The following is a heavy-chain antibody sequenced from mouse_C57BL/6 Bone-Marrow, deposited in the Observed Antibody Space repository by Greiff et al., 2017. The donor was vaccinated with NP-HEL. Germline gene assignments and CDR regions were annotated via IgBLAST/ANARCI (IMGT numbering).Heavy chain of an antibody. CDR3: TRAIYYYGSSSWFAY. Sequence: QVQLKQSGAELVRPGASVTLSCKASGYTFTDYEMHWVKQTPVHGLEWIGAIDPETGGTAYNQKFKGKAILTADKSSSTAYMELRILTSEDSAVYYCTRAIYYYGSSSWFAYWGQGTLVTVSA. J-gene: IGHJ3*01. CDR1: GYTFTDYE. V-gene: IGHV1-15*01. CDR2: IDPETGGT. D-gene: IGHD1-1*01.